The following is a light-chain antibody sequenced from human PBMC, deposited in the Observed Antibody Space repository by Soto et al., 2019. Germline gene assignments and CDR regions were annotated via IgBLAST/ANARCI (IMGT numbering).Light chain of an antibody. CDR1: QSISNY. J-gene: IGKJ5*01. CDR3: QQRSNWPPRIT. V-gene: IGKV3-11*01. Sequence: EIVLTQSPATLSLSPGERATLSCRASQSISNYLAWYQHKPGQPPRLLIYDASNRATGIPARFSGSGSGTDFTLTISSLEPEDFAVYYCQQRSNWPPRITFGQGTRLEIK. CDR2: DAS.